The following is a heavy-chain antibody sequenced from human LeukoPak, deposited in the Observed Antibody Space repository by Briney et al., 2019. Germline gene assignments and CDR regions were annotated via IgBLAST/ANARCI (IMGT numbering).Heavy chain of an antibody. CDR2: INPNSGGT. CDR3: VRGDVEMATISAFDT. Sequence: ASVKVSCKASGYTFTGYYMHWVRQAPGQGLEWMGWINPNSGGTNYAQKFQGRVTMTRDTSISTAYMELSRLRSDDTAVYYCVRGDVEMATISAFDTWGQGTMVTVSS. J-gene: IGHJ3*02. V-gene: IGHV1-2*02. D-gene: IGHD5-24*01. CDR1: GYTFTGYY.